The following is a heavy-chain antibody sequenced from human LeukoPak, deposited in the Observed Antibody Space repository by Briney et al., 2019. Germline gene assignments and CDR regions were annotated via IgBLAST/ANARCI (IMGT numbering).Heavy chain of an antibody. J-gene: IGHJ4*02. V-gene: IGHV3-30*02. D-gene: IGHD5/OR15-5a*01. CDR1: RFTFGSFD. CDR3: ARQIGVSIDY. Sequence: PGGSLRLSCAASRFTFGSFDMHWVRQAPGKGLEWVTFIRFDGRNKYYADSVKGRFTISRDNSKNTLYLQMSSLRPEDTAVYYCARQIGVSIDYWGQGTLVTVSS. CDR2: IRFDGRNK.